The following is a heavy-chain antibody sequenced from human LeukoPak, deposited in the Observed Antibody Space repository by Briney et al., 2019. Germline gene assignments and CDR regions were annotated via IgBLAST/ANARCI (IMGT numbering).Heavy chain of an antibody. CDR2: ISGSGGST. CDR3: AKEDYYCSSTSCYTNGAYYMDV. Sequence: GGSLRLSCAASGFTFSSYAMSWVRQAPGKGLEWVSAISGSGGSTYYADSVKGRFTISGDNSKNTLYLQMNSLRAEDTAVYYCAKEDYYCSSTSCYTNGAYYMDVWGKGTTVTVSS. D-gene: IGHD2-2*02. J-gene: IGHJ6*03. CDR1: GFTFSSYA. V-gene: IGHV3-23*01.